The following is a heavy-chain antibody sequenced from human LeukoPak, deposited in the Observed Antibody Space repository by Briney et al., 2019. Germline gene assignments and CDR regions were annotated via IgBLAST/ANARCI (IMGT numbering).Heavy chain of an antibody. D-gene: IGHD4-11*01. Sequence: GGSLRLSCAASGFSFSSYGMHWVRQAPGKGLEWVAVISNDGSITKYGDSVKGRFTISRDNSKNTLYVQMNSLRTDDAAVYYCAKSKSPYPMDYIFDFWGQGALVTVSS. CDR3: AKSKSPYPMDYIFDF. V-gene: IGHV3-30*18. CDR2: ISNDGSIT. CDR1: GFSFSSYG. J-gene: IGHJ4*02.